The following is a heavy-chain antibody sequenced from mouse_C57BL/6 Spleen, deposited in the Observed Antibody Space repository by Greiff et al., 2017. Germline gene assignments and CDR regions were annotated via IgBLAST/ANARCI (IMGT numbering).Heavy chain of an antibody. D-gene: IGHD1-1*01. Sequence: VQLQQPGAELVKPGASVKMSCKASGYTFTSYWITWVKQRPGQGLEWIGDIYPGSGSTNYNEKFKGKDTLTVDTSSSTAYMPLSSLTSEDSAVYYCARWVVATESWYFDGWGTGTTVTVSS. CDR2: IYPGSGST. J-gene: IGHJ1*03. V-gene: IGHV1-55*01. CDR1: GYTFTSYW. CDR3: ARWVVATESWYFDG.